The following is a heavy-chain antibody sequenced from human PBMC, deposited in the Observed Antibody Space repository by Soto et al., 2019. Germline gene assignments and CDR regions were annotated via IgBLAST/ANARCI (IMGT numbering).Heavy chain of an antibody. Sequence: SETLSLTCTVSGGSISSYYWSWIRQPPGKGLEWIGYIYYSGSTNYNPSLKSRVTISVDTSKNQFSLKLSSVTAADTAVYYCARDRGITMIVFDPWGQGTLVTVSS. D-gene: IGHD3-22*01. CDR3: ARDRGITMIVFDP. CDR1: GGSISSYY. V-gene: IGHV4-59*01. J-gene: IGHJ5*02. CDR2: IYYSGST.